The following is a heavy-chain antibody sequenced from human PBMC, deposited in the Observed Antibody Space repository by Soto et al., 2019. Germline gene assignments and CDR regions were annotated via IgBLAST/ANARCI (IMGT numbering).Heavy chain of an antibody. CDR2: IYYSGST. CDR3: ARTYGRNFDY. V-gene: IGHV4-59*01. CDR1: GGSIRSYY. J-gene: IGHJ4*02. Sequence: PSETLSLTCTVSGGSIRSYYWSWIRQPPGKGLEWIGYIYYSGSTNYNPSLKSRVTISVDTSKNQFSLKLSSVTAADTALYYCARTYGRNFDYWGQGTLVTVSS. D-gene: IGHD3-10*01.